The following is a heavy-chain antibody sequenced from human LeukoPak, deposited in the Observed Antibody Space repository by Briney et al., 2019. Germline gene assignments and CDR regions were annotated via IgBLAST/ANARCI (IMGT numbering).Heavy chain of an antibody. CDR2: IYHTGST. D-gene: IGHD2-2*01. Sequence: SETLSLTCDVSGGSISSGLYSCSWIPQPLGKGLELIGYIYHTGSTYYNPSLKSRVTISVDTPKNQFSLRLSSVTAADTAVYYCARLQYCSGTSCYWFDPWGQGTLVTVSS. V-gene: IGHV4-30-2*01. J-gene: IGHJ5*02. CDR3: ARLQYCSGTSCYWFDP. CDR1: GGSISSGLYS.